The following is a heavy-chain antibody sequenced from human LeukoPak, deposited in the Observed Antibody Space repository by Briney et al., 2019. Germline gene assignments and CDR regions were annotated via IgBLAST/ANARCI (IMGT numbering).Heavy chain of an antibody. CDR2: IYTSGRT. J-gene: IGHJ3*02. Sequence: SQTLSLTCTVSGGSISSGSYYWGWIRQPAGKGLEWIGRIYTSGRTNYNPSLKSRVTISVDTSKNQFSLKLSSVTAADTAVYYCARATLSRDDFWSGYAYHDAFDIWGQGTMVTVSS. D-gene: IGHD3-3*01. CDR1: GGSISSGSYY. CDR3: ARATLSRDDFWSGYAYHDAFDI. V-gene: IGHV4-61*02.